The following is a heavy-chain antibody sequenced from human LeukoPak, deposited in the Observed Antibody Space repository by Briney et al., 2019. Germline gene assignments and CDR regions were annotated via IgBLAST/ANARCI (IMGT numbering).Heavy chain of an antibody. Sequence: PSETLSLTCTVSGGSISGSTYYWGWIRQPPGKGLEWIGNIYYSGSTYYNPSLKSRVTISVDTSKNQFSLKLTSVTAADTAVYYCATDLGGYDFAYWGQGSLVTVSS. CDR1: GGSISGSTYY. V-gene: IGHV4-39*01. CDR2: IYYSGST. CDR3: ATDLGGYDFAY. J-gene: IGHJ4*02. D-gene: IGHD5-12*01.